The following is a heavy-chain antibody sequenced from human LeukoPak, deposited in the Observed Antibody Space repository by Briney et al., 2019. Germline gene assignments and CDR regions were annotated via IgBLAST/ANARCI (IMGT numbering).Heavy chain of an antibody. CDR1: GITFSRNA. J-gene: IGHJ6*02. V-gene: IGHV3-30-3*01. CDR3: ARDQAGTTHDYGDYVGSYYYYGMDV. D-gene: IGHD4-17*01. Sequence: GGSLRLSCAASGITFSRNAMHWVRQAPGKGLEWVAVISYDGSNKHYADSVKGRFTISRDNSKNTLYLQMNSLRAEDTAVYYCARDQAGTTHDYGDYVGSYYYYGMDVWGQGTTVTVSS. CDR2: ISYDGSNK.